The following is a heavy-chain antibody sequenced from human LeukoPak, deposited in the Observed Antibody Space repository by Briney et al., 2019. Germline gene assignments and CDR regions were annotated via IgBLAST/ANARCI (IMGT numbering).Heavy chain of an antibody. J-gene: IGHJ3*02. Sequence: ASVKVSCKASGGTFSSYAISWVRQAPGQGLEWMGRIIPILDIANYAQKFQGRVTITADKSTSTAYMELSSLRSEDTAVYYCARGGGSSSWLEYAFDIWGQGTMVTVSS. CDR2: IIPILDIA. CDR1: GGTFSSYA. CDR3: ARGGGSSSWLEYAFDI. V-gene: IGHV1-69*04. D-gene: IGHD6-13*01.